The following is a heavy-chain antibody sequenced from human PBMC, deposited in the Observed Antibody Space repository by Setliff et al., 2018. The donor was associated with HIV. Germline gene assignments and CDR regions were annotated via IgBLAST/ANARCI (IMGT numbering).Heavy chain of an antibody. V-gene: IGHV4-4*09. D-gene: IGHD4-17*01. CDR3: ARSRPTVAGFYFDY. J-gene: IGHJ4*02. CDR1: GGSISSYY. CDR2: IYTSGST. Sequence: KPSETLSLTCTVSGGSISSYYWSWIRQPPGKGLEWIGYIYTSGSTNYNPSLKSRVTISLDTSKNQFSLKLSSVTAADTAVYYCARSRPTVAGFYFDYWGQGTLVTVSS.